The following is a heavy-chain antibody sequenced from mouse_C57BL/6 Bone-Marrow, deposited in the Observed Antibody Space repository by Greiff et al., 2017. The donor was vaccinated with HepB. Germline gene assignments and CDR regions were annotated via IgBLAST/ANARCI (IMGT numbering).Heavy chain of an antibody. J-gene: IGHJ4*01. CDR1: GFSLTSYG. CDR3: ARHVDSPYYYAMDY. CDR2: IWSDGST. D-gene: IGHD6-1*01. Sequence: QVQLKQSGPGLVAPSQSLSITCTVSGFSLTSYGVHWVRQPPGKGLEWLVVIWSDGSTTYNSALKSRLSISKDNSKSQVFLKMNSLQTDDTAMYYCARHVDSPYYYAMDYWGQGTSVTVSS. V-gene: IGHV2-6-1*01.